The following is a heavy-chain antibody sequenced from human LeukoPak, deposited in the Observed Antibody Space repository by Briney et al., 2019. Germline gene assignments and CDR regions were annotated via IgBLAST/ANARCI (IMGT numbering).Heavy chain of an antibody. CDR1: GFTFSSYG. V-gene: IGHV3-33*01. D-gene: IGHD1-1*01. CDR3: ARGGREYNWNDGIDY. CDR2: IWCDGNNK. Sequence: GGSLRLSCAASGFTFSSYGMHWVRQAPGKGLEWVSDIWCDGNNKYDADSVKGRFTISRHNSKNTLYQQMNSLRAEDTAVYYCARGGREYNWNDGIDYWGQGTLVTVSS. J-gene: IGHJ4*02.